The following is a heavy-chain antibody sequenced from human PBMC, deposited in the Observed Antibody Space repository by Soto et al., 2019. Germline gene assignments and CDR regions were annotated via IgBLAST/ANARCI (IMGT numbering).Heavy chain of an antibody. J-gene: IGHJ4*02. CDR2: IVPIYRTA. CDR3: ARDSGAKLSSS. Sequence: ASVKVSCKASGGTFSSYRINWVRQAPGQGLEWVGGIVPIYRTADYAQKFQGRVTITADESARTAYLEVRSLKSQDTAVYYCARDSGAKLSSSWGQGTLVTVSS. D-gene: IGHD6-13*01. V-gene: IGHV1-69*13. CDR1: GGTFSSYR.